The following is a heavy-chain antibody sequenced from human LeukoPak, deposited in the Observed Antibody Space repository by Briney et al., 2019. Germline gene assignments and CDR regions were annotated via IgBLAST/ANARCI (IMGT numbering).Heavy chain of an antibody. Sequence: SETLSLTCTVSGGSISSYYWSWIRQPPGKGLEWIGYIYYSGSTNYNPSLKSRVTISVDTSKNQFSLKLSSVTAADTAVYYCARDLDFGGLDYWGQGTLVTVSS. CDR1: GGSISSYY. V-gene: IGHV4-59*12. J-gene: IGHJ4*02. CDR3: ARDLDFGGLDY. D-gene: IGHD3-16*01. CDR2: IYYSGST.